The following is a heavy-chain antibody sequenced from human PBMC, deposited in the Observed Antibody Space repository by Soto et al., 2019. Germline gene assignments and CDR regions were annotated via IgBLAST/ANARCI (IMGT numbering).Heavy chain of an antibody. J-gene: IGHJ6*02. Sequence: PGGSVRRACAACGFTFSSYAMSWVLQAPGNGLEWVSWISRSGGITYYEDSVNGRFTISRDNSKNTLYLQMNSLRAEDTAVYYCAREPSYGDYVLRYYYSGIEVWGQGTTVTVSS. CDR3: AREPSYGDYVLRYYYSGIEV. V-gene: IGHV3-23*01. CDR2: ISRSGGIT. CDR1: GFTFSSYA. D-gene: IGHD4-17*01.